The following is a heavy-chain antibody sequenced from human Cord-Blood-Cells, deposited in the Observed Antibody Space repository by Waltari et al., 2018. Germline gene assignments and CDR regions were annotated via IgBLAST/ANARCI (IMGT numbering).Heavy chain of an antibody. J-gene: IGHJ5*02. CDR2: INPNSGGT. CDR3: ARARGIAAAGSWFDP. CDR1: GYTFTGHY. D-gene: IGHD6-13*01. V-gene: IGHV1-2*04. Sequence: QVQLVQSGAEVKKPGASVKVSCTASGYTFTGHYMHWVRHAPGQGLEWMGWINPNSGGTNYAQKFQGWVTMTRDTSISTAYMELSRLRSDDTAVYYCARARGIAAAGSWFDPWGQGTLVTVSS.